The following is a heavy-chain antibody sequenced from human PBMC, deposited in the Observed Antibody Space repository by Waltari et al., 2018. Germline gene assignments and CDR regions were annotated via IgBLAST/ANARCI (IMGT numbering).Heavy chain of an antibody. J-gene: IGHJ3*02. CDR2: INHSGST. Sequence: QVQLQQWGAGLLKPSETLSLTCAVYGGSFSGYYWSWIRQPPGKGLEWVGEINHSGSTNYNPSLKSRVTISVDTSKNQFSLKLSSVTAADTAVYYCARVPSSSSGWYRVDAFDIWGQGTMVTVSS. CDR1: GGSFSGYY. V-gene: IGHV4-34*01. CDR3: ARVPSSSSGWYRVDAFDI. D-gene: IGHD6-19*01.